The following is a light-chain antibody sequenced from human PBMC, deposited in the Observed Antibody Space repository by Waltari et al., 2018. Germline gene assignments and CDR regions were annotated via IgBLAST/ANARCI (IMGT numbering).Light chain of an antibody. CDR2: EDT. CDR1: ALSRNY. V-gene: IGLV3-10*01. Sequence: STELTLLPSVSVSPGQTARITCSGDALSRNYAYWCPQKSGQAPVLVISEDTKRPSGLPERFSGSTAGTMATLTISGAQVDDEAAYYCYTTDSSGNPIFGGGTKLTVL. J-gene: IGLJ2*01. CDR3: YTTDSSGNPI.